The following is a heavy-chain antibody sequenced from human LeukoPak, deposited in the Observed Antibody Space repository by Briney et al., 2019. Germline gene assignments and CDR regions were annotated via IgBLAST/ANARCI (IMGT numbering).Heavy chain of an antibody. Sequence: PSETLSLTCTVSGGSISSSSYYWGCMRPPTGKGLVWIVSIYYSGSTYYNPSLNSRLTISVDTSKNQFSLKLSSVTAANTAVYYCARDWGEFDSSGYYDYWGQGTLVTVSS. CDR3: ARDWGEFDSSGYYDY. J-gene: IGHJ4*02. CDR2: IYYSGST. V-gene: IGHV4-39*02. CDR1: GGSISSSSYY. D-gene: IGHD3-22*01.